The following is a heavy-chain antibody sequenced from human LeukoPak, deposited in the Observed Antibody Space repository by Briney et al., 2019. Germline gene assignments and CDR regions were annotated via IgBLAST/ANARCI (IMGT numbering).Heavy chain of an antibody. CDR3: AREERNAGTNTAMVTGGR. D-gene: IGHD5-18*01. Sequence: SETLSLTCAVYGGSFSGYYWSWIRQPPGKGLEWIGEINHSGSTNYSPSLKSRVTISVDTSKNQFSLKLSSVTAADTAVYYCAREERNAGTNTAMVTGGRWGQGTLVTVSS. V-gene: IGHV4-34*01. CDR2: INHSGST. CDR1: GGSFSGYY. J-gene: IGHJ4*02.